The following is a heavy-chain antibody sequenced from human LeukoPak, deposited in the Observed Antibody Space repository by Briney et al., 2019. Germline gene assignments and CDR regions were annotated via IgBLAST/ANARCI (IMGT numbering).Heavy chain of an antibody. V-gene: IGHV3-23*01. J-gene: IGHJ4*02. Sequence: PAGGSLRLSCAASGFMFRRYAMNWVRQAPGKGLEWVSAISGNGGSTYYADSVKGRFTISRDNSKNTLYLQMNSLRAEDTAVYYCVKRRSYYDSSGYYGTADYWGQGTLVTVSS. CDR1: GFMFRRYA. D-gene: IGHD3-22*01. CDR2: ISGNGGST. CDR3: VKRRSYYDSSGYYGTADY.